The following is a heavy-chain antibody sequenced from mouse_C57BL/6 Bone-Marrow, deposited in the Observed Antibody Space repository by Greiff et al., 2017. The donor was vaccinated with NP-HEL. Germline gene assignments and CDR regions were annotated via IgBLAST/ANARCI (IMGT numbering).Heavy chain of an antibody. CDR2: IRLKSDNYAT. CDR1: GFTFSNYW. V-gene: IGHV6-3*01. Sequence: EVKLVESGGGLVQPGGSMKLSCVASGFTFSNYWMNWVRQSPEKGLEWVAQIRLKSDNYATHYAESVKGRFTISRDDSKSSVYLQMNNLRAEDTGIYYCTEYYGNYLAYWGQGTLVTVSA. J-gene: IGHJ3*01. D-gene: IGHD2-1*01. CDR3: TEYYGNYLAY.